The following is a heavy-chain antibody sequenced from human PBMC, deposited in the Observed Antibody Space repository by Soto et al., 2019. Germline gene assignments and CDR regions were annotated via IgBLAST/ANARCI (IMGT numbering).Heavy chain of an antibody. J-gene: IGHJ4*02. Sequence: GGSLRLSCAASGFTFSSYGMHWVRQAPGKGLEWVAVISYDGSNKYYADSVKGRFTISRDNSKNTLYLQMNSLRAEDTAVYYCAKVDILTGYLQVGFDYWGQGTLVTVSS. CDR2: ISYDGSNK. CDR3: AKVDILTGYLQVGFDY. CDR1: GFTFSSYG. D-gene: IGHD3-9*01. V-gene: IGHV3-30*18.